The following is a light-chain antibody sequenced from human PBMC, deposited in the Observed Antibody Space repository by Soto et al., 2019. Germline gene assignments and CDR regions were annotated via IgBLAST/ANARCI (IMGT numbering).Light chain of an antibody. Sequence: IVMTQSPLSLPVTPGEPASISCRSSQSLLHSNGYNYLDWYLQKPGQSPQLLIYFGSNRAAGAPDRFRGSGSGTDFTLKISRVEAEDVGVYYCMQALLTPFTFGPGTKVDIK. CDR3: MQALLTPFT. V-gene: IGKV2-28*01. J-gene: IGKJ3*01. CDR1: QSLLHSNGYNY. CDR2: FGS.